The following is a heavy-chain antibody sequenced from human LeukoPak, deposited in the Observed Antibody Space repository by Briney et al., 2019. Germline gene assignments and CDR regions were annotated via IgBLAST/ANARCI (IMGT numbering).Heavy chain of an antibody. CDR2: IYSGGST. D-gene: IGHD6-19*01. J-gene: IGHJ4*02. CDR1: GFTVSSNY. V-gene: IGHV3-66*01. CDR3: ARVSFTSAWSFDY. Sequence: GGSLRLSCAASGFTVSSNYMSWVRQAPGKGLEWVSVIYSGGSTYYADSVKGRFSISRDNSKNTLYLQMNSLRAEDTAVYYCARVSFTSAWSFDYWGPGTLVTVSS.